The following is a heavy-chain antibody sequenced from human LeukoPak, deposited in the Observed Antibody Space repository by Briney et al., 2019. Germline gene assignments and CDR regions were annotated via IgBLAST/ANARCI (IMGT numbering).Heavy chain of an antibody. Sequence: ASVKVSCKASGYTFTGYYMHWVRQAPGQGLEWMGWINPNSGGTNYAQKFQGRVTMTRDTSISTAYMELSRLRSDDTAVYYCARDASGYSSGWWSYWGQGTLVTVSS. V-gene: IGHV1-2*02. J-gene: IGHJ4*02. CDR2: INPNSGGT. CDR1: GYTFTGYY. CDR3: ARDASGYSSGWWSY. D-gene: IGHD6-19*01.